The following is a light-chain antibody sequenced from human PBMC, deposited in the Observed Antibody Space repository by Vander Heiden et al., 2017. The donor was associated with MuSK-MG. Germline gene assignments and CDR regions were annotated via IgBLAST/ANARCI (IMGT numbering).Light chain of an antibody. CDR1: QSVLYSSNNKNY. Sequence: DIVMTQSPDSLAVSLGERATINCKSSQSVLYSSNNKNYLAWYQQKPGQPPKLLIYWASTRESGVPDRFSGSGSGTDFTLTISSLQAEDVAVYYCQQDDSTLYTFGQGTKLXIK. V-gene: IGKV4-1*01. CDR2: WAS. CDR3: QQDDSTLYT. J-gene: IGKJ2*01.